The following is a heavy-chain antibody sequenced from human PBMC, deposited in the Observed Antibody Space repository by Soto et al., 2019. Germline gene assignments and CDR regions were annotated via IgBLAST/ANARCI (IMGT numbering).Heavy chain of an antibody. V-gene: IGHV3-23*01. CDR3: ARRGSGSYYDY. Sequence: EVQLLESGGGLVQPGGSLRLSCAASGFTFSSYAMRWVRQAPVKGLEWVSAISGSGGSTYYADSVKGRFTISRDNSKNTLYLQMNSLRAEDTAVYYCARRGSGSYYDYRGQRTLVTVSS. CDR1: GFTFSSYA. D-gene: IGHD1-26*01. CDR2: ISGSGGST. J-gene: IGHJ4*02.